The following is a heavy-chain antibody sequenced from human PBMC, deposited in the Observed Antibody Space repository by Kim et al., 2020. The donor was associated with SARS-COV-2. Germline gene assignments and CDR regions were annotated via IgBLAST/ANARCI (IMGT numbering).Heavy chain of an antibody. CDR2: NP. V-gene: IGHV1-3*01. Sequence: NPRFSQKFHGRVTIPRDTSASTAYMELTSLRSEDTAIYYCARGSGWAFDYWGQGTLVTVAS. J-gene: IGHJ4*02. D-gene: IGHD6-19*01. CDR3: ARGSGWAFDY.